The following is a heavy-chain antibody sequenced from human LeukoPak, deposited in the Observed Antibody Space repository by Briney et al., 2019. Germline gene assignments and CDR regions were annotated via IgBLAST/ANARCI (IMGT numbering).Heavy chain of an antibody. CDR2: ISSSSSYI. V-gene: IGHV3-21*01. CDR3: ARTAAGTGFDY. Sequence: GGSLRLSCAASGFTFSSYSMNWVRQAPGKGLEWVSSISSSSSYIYYADSVKGRFTISRDNAKNSPYLQMNSLRAEDTAVYYCARTAAGTGFDYWGQGTLVTVSS. CDR1: GFTFSSYS. D-gene: IGHD6-13*01. J-gene: IGHJ4*02.